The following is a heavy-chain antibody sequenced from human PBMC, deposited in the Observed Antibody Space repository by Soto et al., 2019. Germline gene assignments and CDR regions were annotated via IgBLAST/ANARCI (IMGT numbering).Heavy chain of an antibody. D-gene: IGHD3-10*01. J-gene: IGHJ5*02. CDR2: IWYDGSNK. CDR3: ARASYSGNVLDWFDP. V-gene: IGHV3-33*01. Sequence: SGGSLRLSCAASGFTFSSYGMHWVRQAPGKGLEWVAVIWYDGSNKYYADSVKGRFTISRDNSKNTLYLQMNSLRAEDTAVYYCARASYSGNVLDWFDPWGQGTLVTVSS. CDR1: GFTFSSYG.